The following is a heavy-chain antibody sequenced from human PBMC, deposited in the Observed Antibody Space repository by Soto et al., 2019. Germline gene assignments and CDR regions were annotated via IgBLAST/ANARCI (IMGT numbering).Heavy chain of an antibody. CDR2: IYYDGINK. J-gene: IGHJ1*01. CDR3: ARDLACSGRGCYSGSEDFHH. Sequence: QVQLVESGGGVVRPGRSLRLSCAASGFTFSYFAMHWVRQAPGKGLEWVAVIYYDGINKYYADDVKGRFTISGDTTRNTLYLQMNRLRSEDTAVYYGARDLACSGRGCYSGSEDFHHWGQGTLVTVSS. V-gene: IGHV3-30*03. D-gene: IGHD2-15*01. CDR1: GFTFSYFA.